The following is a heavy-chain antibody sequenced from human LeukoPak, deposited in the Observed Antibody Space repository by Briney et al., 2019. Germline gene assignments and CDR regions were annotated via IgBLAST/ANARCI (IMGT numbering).Heavy chain of an antibody. Sequence: SETLSLTCSVSADHLRDYYWNWVRQSPEKGLEWIGYIYYSGNTDYNPSLQSRVTISVDRSRNQFFLKMSSVTAADTAVYYCARHIGGGIEDMDVWGKGTKVIVSS. J-gene: IGHJ6*03. D-gene: IGHD3-16*02. CDR2: IYYSGNT. V-gene: IGHV4-59*08. CDR1: ADHLRDYY. CDR3: ARHIGGGIEDMDV.